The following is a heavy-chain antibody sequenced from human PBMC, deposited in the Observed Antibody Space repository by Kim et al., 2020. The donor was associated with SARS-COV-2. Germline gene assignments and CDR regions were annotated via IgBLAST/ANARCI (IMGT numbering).Heavy chain of an antibody. J-gene: IGHJ6*02. CDR3: AKASYYDFWSGYRNYYGMDV. Sequence: GGSLRLSCAASGFTFDDYAMHWVRQAPGKGLEWVSLISGDGGSTYYADSVKGRFTISRDNSKNSLYLQMNSLRTEDTALYYCAKASYYDFWSGYRNYYGMDVWGQGTTVTVSS. D-gene: IGHD3-3*01. CDR1: GFTFDDYA. V-gene: IGHV3-43*02. CDR2: ISGDGGST.